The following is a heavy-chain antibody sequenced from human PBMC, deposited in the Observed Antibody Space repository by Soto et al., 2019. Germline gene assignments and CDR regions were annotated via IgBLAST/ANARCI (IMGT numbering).Heavy chain of an antibody. CDR2: INAGNGNT. V-gene: IGHV1-3*01. J-gene: IGHJ4*02. Sequence: GQRLEWMGWINAGNGNTKYSQKFQGRVTITRDTSASTAYMELSSLRSEDTAVYYCARSIVVVTALDYWGQRTLV. CDR3: ARSIVVVTALDY. D-gene: IGHD2-21*02.